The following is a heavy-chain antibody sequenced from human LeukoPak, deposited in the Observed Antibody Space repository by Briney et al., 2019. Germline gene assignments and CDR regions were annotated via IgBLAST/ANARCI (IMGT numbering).Heavy chain of an antibody. CDR3: ARKNVDISLVDALDI. CDR2: VHYSGST. V-gene: IGHV4-59*01. D-gene: IGHD5-12*01. Sequence: SETLSLTCTVSGGSISPFYWNWIRQPPGRGLEGIGYVHYSGSTRYNPSLKGRVSISVDTSKNQFSLQLTSVTAADTAMYYCARKNVDISLVDALDIWGQGTMVTVSS. CDR1: GGSISPFY. J-gene: IGHJ3*02.